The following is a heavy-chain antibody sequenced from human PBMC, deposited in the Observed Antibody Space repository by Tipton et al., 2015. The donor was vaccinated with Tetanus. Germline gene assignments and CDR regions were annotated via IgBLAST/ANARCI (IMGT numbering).Heavy chain of an antibody. V-gene: IGHV1-2*02. CDR2: INPNSGGT. J-gene: IGHJ4*02. D-gene: IGHD3-10*01. CDR3: AIGGRPPRHALYYFDY. Sequence: QVQLVQSGAEVKKPGASVKVSCKTSGYIFTDYYMYWVRQAPGQGLEWMGWINPNSGGTNYAQKFQARVTMTRDTSIGTAYMVLSGLRSDDPAVYYCAIGGRPPRHALYYFDYWGQGTLVTVSS. CDR1: GYIFTDYY.